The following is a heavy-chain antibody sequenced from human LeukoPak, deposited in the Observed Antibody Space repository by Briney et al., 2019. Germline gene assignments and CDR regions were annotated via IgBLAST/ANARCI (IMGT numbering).Heavy chain of an antibody. V-gene: IGHV4-34*01. Sequence: PSETLSLTCAVYGGSFSGYYWSWTRQPPGKGLEWIGEINHSGSTNYNPSLKSRVTISVDTSKNQFSLKLSSVTAADTAVYYCARGPDCGGDCYPGYMDVWGKGTTVTVSS. J-gene: IGHJ6*03. CDR2: INHSGST. CDR1: GGSFSGYY. CDR3: ARGPDCGGDCYPGYMDV. D-gene: IGHD2-21*02.